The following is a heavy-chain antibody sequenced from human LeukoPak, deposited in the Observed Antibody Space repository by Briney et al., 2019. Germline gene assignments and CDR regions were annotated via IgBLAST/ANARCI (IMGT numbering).Heavy chain of an antibody. V-gene: IGHV4-59*12. D-gene: IGHD4-23*01. J-gene: IGHJ3*02. CDR2: IYYSGSP. Sequence: SETLSLTCTVSGGSISSYYWSWIRQPPGKGLEWIGYIYYSGSPNYNPSLKSRVTISVDTSKNQFSLKLSSVTAADTAVYYCAREEFGSTVVTNEGAAAVAFDIWGQGTMVTVSS. CDR3: AREEFGSTVVTNEGAAAVAFDI. CDR1: GGSISSYY.